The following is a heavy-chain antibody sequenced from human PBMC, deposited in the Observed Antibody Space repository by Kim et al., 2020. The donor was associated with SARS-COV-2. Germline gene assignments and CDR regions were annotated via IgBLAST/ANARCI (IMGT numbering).Heavy chain of an antibody. CDR3: AREAVKGLDY. CDR2: ST. Sequence: STNYNPSLKSRVTISVDTSKNQFSLKLSSVTAADTAVYYCAREAVKGLDYWGQGTLVTVSS. D-gene: IGHD6-19*01. J-gene: IGHJ4*02. V-gene: IGHV4-34*01.